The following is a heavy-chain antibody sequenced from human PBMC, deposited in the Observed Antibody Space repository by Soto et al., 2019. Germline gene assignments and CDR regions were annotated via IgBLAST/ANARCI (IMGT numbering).Heavy chain of an antibody. CDR3: ATLNSFGADY. J-gene: IGHJ4*02. D-gene: IGHD5-18*01. Sequence: PGGSLRVSCAASGFTFSSHWMHWFRQAPGKGLVWVSRIYSDGSGTTYADSVKGRFTISRDNAKSMLYLQMNSLRVEDTAVYYCATLNSFGADYWGQGTLVTVSS. V-gene: IGHV3-74*01. CDR2: IYSDGSGT. CDR1: GFTFSSHW.